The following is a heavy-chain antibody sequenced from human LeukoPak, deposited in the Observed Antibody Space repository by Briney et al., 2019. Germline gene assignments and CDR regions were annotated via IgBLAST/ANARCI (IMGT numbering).Heavy chain of an antibody. D-gene: IGHD2-2*01. CDR1: GGTFSSYA. CDR3: ARDHIGYCSSTSCYQLREYYSDY. Sequence: ASVKVSCKASGGTFSSYAISWVRQAPGQGLEWMGGIIPIFGTANYAQKFQGRVTITADEFTSTAYMELSSLRSEDTAVYYCARDHIGYCSSTSCYQLREYYSDYWGQGTLVTVSS. CDR2: IIPIFGTA. V-gene: IGHV1-69*13. J-gene: IGHJ4*02.